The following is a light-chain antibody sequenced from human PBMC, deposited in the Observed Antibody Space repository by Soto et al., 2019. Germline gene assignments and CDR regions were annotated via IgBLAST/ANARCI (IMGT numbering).Light chain of an antibody. J-gene: IGLJ1*01. CDR3: CSYAGSYTPDV. CDR2: DVS. V-gene: IGLV2-11*01. CDR1: SSDVGGYNY. Sequence: QSALTQPRSVSGSPGQSVTISCTGTSSDVGGYNYVSWYQQHPGKAPKRMIYDVSKRPSGVPDLFSGSKSGNTASLTISGLQAEDEADYYCCSYAGSYTPDVFGTGTKVTVL.